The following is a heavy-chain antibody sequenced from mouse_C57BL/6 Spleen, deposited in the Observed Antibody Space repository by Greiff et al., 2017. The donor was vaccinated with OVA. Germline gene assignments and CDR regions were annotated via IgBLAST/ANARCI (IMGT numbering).Heavy chain of an antibody. J-gene: IGHJ4*01. D-gene: IGHD2-5*01. CDR1: GYTFTSYG. CDR3: ARRDISSNYVEGAKDY. Sequence: QVQLQQSGAELARPGASVKLSCKASGYTFTSYGISWVKQRTGQGLEWIGEIYPRSGNTYYNEKFKGKATLTADKSSSTAYMELRSLTSEDSAVYFCARRDISSNYVEGAKDYWGQGTSVTVSS. CDR2: IYPRSGNT. V-gene: IGHV1-81*01.